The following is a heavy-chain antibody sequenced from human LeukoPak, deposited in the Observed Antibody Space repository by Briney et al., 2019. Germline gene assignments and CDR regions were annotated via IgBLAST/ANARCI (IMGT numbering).Heavy chain of an antibody. D-gene: IGHD3-16*02. CDR3: ARDGGYDYVWGSYPRNSYDY. CDR1: GFTFSSYL. CDR2: IKQDGGEK. J-gene: IGHJ4*02. V-gene: IGHV3-7*01. Sequence: QPGGSLRLSCASSGFTFSSYLMSWVRQAPGKGVEWVANIKQDGGEKDYVDSVKGRFTISRDNAKNSLYLQMNSLRAEDTAVYYYARDGGYDYVWGSYPRNSYDYWGQGTLVTVSA.